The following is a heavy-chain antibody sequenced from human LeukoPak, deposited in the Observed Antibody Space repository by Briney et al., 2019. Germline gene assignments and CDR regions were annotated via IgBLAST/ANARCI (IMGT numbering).Heavy chain of an antibody. CDR3: ARPRGSYDYLDD. CDR2: IKDDGSEQ. D-gene: IGHD1-26*01. Sequence: GGSLRLSCAASGFTFDYYWMTWVRQAPGKGLEWVATIKDDGSEQSYVDSVKGRFTISRDNTQTSVYLHMNSLRVEDTAVYYCARPRGSYDYLDDWGQGTLVSVSS. V-gene: IGHV3-7*01. J-gene: IGHJ4*02. CDR1: GFTFDYYW.